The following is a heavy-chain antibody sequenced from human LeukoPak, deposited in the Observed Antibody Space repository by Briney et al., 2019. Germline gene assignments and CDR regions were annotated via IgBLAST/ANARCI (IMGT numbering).Heavy chain of an antibody. CDR1: GGSISDYH. V-gene: IGHV4-59*01. CDR3: ARVHGSGSFGD. J-gene: IGHJ4*02. Sequence: PSETLSLTCTVSGGSISDYHWGWIRQAPGKGLEWIGYLYYSENPKYNPSLKSRISISADTSRNHFSLTLRSVNAVDTAMYYCARVHGSGSFGDWGQGTLVIVSS. CDR2: LYYSENP. D-gene: IGHD3-10*01.